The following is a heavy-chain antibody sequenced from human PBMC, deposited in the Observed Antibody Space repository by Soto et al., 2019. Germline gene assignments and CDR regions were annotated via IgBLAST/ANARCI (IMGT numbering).Heavy chain of an antibody. CDR2: IIPISGTA. CDR1: GGTFSSYA. Sequence: QVQLVQSGAEVKKPGSSVKVSCKASGGTFSSYAISWVRQAPGQGLEWMGGIIPISGTANYAQKFQGRVRITADESKSTAYMELSSLRSEDTAVYYCARGGEISTVTTFLDYWGQGTLVTVSS. V-gene: IGHV1-69*12. CDR3: ARGGEISTVTTFLDY. D-gene: IGHD4-17*01. J-gene: IGHJ4*02.